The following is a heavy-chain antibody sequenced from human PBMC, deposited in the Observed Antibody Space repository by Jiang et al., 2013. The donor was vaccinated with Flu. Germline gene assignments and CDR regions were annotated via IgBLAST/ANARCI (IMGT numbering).Heavy chain of an antibody. V-gene: IGHV4-39*01. CDR3: ARPVVGAIGSPGQRAGYYFDY. D-gene: IGHD1-26*01. CDR1: GGSISSSSYY. CDR2: IYYSGST. J-gene: IGHJ4*02. Sequence: GSGLVKPSETLSLTCTVSGGSISSSSYYWGWIRQPPGKGLEWIGSIYYSGSTYYNPSLKSRVTISVDTSKNQFSLKLSSVTAADTAVYYCARPVVGAIGSPGQRAGYYFDYWGQGTLVTVSS.